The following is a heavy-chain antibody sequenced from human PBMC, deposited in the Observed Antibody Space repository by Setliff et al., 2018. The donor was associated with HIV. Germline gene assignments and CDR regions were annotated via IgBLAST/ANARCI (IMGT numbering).Heavy chain of an antibody. CDR1: GGSISSYY. CDR2: IHYSEST. D-gene: IGHD6-19*01. V-gene: IGHV4-59*01. Sequence: ASETLSLTCTVSGGSISSYYWSWIRQTPGKGPEWIGYIHYSESTNYNPSFKSRVTISVDTSKNQFSLSLSSVTAADTAVYYCAGGGGGIAVAGTGGWFDPWGQGTLVTV. J-gene: IGHJ5*02. CDR3: AGGGGGIAVAGTGGWFDP.